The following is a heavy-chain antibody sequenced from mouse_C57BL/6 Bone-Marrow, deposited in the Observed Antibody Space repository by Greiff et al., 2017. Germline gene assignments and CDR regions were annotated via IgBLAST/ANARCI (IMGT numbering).Heavy chain of an antibody. D-gene: IGHD2-4*01. CDR1: GFTFSSYT. J-gene: IGHJ2*01. Sequence: EVKLMESGGGLVKPGGSLKLSCAASGFTFSSYTMSWVRQTPEKRLEWVATISGGGGNTYYPDSVKGRFTLARDNAKNTLYLQMSRLRYEDTALYYCARRGLRRYFDYWGQGTTLTVSS. CDR3: ARRGLRRYFDY. V-gene: IGHV5-9*01. CDR2: ISGGGGNT.